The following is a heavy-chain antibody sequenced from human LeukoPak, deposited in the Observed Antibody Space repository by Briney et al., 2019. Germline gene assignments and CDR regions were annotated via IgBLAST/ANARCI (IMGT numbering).Heavy chain of an antibody. Sequence: GGSLRLSCAASGFTFSSYGMHWVRQASGKGLEWVGRIRSKANSYATAYAASVKGRFTISRDDSKNTAYLQMNSLRTEDTAVYYCTRQDTEWGQGTLVTVSS. CDR3: TRQDTE. CDR1: GFTFSSYG. J-gene: IGHJ4*02. D-gene: IGHD2-2*02. V-gene: IGHV3-73*01. CDR2: IRSKANSYAT.